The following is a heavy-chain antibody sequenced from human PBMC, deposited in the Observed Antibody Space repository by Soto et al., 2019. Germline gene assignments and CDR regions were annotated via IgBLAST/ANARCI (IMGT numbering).Heavy chain of an antibody. CDR3: ARGGMGYFDY. J-gene: IGHJ4*02. Sequence: QVQLVESGGGVVQPGRSLRLSCAASGFTFSSYAMHWVRQAPGKGLEWVAVISYDGSNKYYADSVKGRFTISRDNSKNTLYLQMNRLRAEDTAVYYCARGGMGYFDYWGQGTLVTVSS. D-gene: IGHD1-26*01. CDR1: GFTFSSYA. CDR2: ISYDGSNK. V-gene: IGHV3-30-3*01.